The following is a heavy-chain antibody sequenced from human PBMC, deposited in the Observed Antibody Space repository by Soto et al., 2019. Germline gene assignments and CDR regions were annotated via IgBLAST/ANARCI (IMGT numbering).Heavy chain of an antibody. Sequence: PSETLSLTCAVSGGSFSTLYWSWIRQPPGKGLEWIGEINHSGDINYKASLKSRVTISVDTSKNQFSLKLSSVTAADTAVYYCARDAATFDYWGQGTLVTASS. CDR2: INHSGDI. CDR1: GGSFSTLY. CDR3: ARDAATFDY. J-gene: IGHJ4*02. D-gene: IGHD6-25*01. V-gene: IGHV4-34*01.